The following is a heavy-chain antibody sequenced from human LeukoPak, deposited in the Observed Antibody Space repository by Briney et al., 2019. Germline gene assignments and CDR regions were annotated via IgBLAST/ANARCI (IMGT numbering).Heavy chain of an antibody. CDR2: INPSGGST. CDR3: ARIAAAADGGFDP. D-gene: IGHD6-13*01. CDR1: GYTFTSYY. V-gene: IGHV1-46*01. J-gene: IGHJ5*02. Sequence: ASVKVSCKASGYTFTSYYMHWVRQAPGQGLEWMGIINPSGGSTSYAQKFHGRVTMTRDTSTSTVYMELSSLRSEDTAVYYCARIAAAADGGFDPWGQGTLVTVSS.